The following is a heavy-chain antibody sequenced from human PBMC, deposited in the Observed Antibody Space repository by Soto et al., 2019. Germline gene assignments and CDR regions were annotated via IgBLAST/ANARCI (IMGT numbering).Heavy chain of an antibody. CDR1: GDSISSYY. Sequence: QVQLQESGPGLVKASETLSLTCTVSGDSISSYYWNWIRQPAGKGLEWIGRIDASGNSNYNPSLKSRVTRSVDTSRKQFSLKVTSVPAADTAVYYCAMYSSNWFQTEGMDVWGQGTTVTVSS. V-gene: IGHV4-4*07. CDR3: AMYSSNWFQTEGMDV. D-gene: IGHD6-13*01. CDR2: IDASGNS. J-gene: IGHJ6*02.